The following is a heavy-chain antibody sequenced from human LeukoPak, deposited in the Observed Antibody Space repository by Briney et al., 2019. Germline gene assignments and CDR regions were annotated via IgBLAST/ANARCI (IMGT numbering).Heavy chain of an antibody. CDR2: ISGSGGST. CDR1: GFTFSSYA. J-gene: IGHJ5*01. D-gene: IGHD3-22*01. Sequence: PGGSLRLSCAASGFTFSSYAMSWVRQAPGKGLEWVSAISGSGGSTYYADSVKGRFTISRDNSKNTLYLQMNSLRAEDTATYYCAKDRPNYYESNGHYYRRDGDSWGQGTLVTVSS. CDR3: AKDRPNYYESNGHYYRRDGDS. V-gene: IGHV3-23*01.